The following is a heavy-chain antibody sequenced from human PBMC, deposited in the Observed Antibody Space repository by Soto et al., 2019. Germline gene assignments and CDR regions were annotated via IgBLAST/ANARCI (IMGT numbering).Heavy chain of an antibody. CDR2: INSDGSST. V-gene: IGHV3-74*01. Sequence: GGSLRLSCAASGFTFSSYGMHWVRQAPGKGLVWVSRINSDGSSTSYADSVKGRFTISRDNAKNTLYLQMNSLRAEDTAVYYCARDASGPYGMDVWGQGSTVTVSS. J-gene: IGHJ6*02. CDR3: ARDASGPYGMDV. D-gene: IGHD3-10*01. CDR1: GFTFSSYG.